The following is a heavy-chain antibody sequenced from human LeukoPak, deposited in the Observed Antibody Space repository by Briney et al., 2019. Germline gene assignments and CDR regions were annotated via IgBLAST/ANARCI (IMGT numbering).Heavy chain of an antibody. CDR2: IKSKTDGGTT. J-gene: IGHJ4*02. CDR3: TIRYYDILTGYYRPDY. CDR1: GFTFSNAW. Sequence: GGSLRLSCAAPGFTFSNAWMSWVRQAPGKGLEWVGRIKSKTDGGTTDYAAPVKGRFTISRDDSKNTLYLQMNSLKTEDTAVYYCTIRYYDILTGYYRPDYWGQGTLVTVSS. V-gene: IGHV3-15*01. D-gene: IGHD3-9*01.